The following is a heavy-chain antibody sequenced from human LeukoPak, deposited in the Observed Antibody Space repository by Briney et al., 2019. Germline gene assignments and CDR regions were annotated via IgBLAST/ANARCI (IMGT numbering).Heavy chain of an antibody. V-gene: IGHV4-34*01. D-gene: IGHD6-13*01. CDR2: INHSGST. CDR1: GGSFSGYY. CDR3: ARGTAGPYYYYYYMDV. J-gene: IGHJ6*03. Sequence: SETLSLTCAVYGGSFSGYYWSWIRQPPGKGLEWIGEINHSGSTNYNPSLKSRVTISVDTSKNQFSLKLSSVTAADTAVYYCARGTAGPYYYYYYMDVWGKGTTVAVSS.